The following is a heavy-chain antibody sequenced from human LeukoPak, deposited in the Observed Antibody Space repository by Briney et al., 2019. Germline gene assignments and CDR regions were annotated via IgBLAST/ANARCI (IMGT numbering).Heavy chain of an antibody. CDR2: ISYDGSNK. Sequence: GGSLRLSCAASGFTFSSYAMHWVRQAPGKGLEWVAVISYDGSNKYYADSVKGRFTISRDNSKNTLYLQMNSLRAEDTAVYYCARDRRGSTGDYWGQGTLVTVSS. J-gene: IGHJ4*02. V-gene: IGHV3-30-3*01. D-gene: IGHD1-26*01. CDR3: ARDRRGSTGDY. CDR1: GFTFSSYA.